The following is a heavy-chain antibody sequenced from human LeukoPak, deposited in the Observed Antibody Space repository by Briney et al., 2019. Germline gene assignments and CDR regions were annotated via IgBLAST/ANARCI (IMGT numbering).Heavy chain of an antibody. CDR3: ARGYCDTTRCLHVGFDP. D-gene: IGHD2-15*01. Sequence: GESLNTSCKCSGYMFNYYWMGWVRPMPGKGLEWIGIFYPGDSDTRYSTSFQGQLTISVDKSISTAYLQWSSLQTSDTAMDYCARGYCDTTRCLHVGFDPWGQGTLVTVSS. CDR2: FYPGDSDT. CDR1: GYMFNYYW. V-gene: IGHV5-51*01. J-gene: IGHJ5*02.